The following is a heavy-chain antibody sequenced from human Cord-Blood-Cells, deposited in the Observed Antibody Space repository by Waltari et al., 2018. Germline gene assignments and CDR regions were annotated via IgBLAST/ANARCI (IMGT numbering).Heavy chain of an antibody. V-gene: IGHV4-39*01. CDR1: GGSISSSSYY. Sequence: QLQLQASGPGLVKPSETLSPTCTVSGGSISSSSYYWGWIRQPPGKGLEWIGSIYYSGSTYSNPSHKSRVTISVATSKNQCSRKMCSVTAADTAVYYCARRRDACDIWGQGTMVTVAS. J-gene: IGHJ3*02. CDR2: IYYSGST. CDR3: ARRRDACDI.